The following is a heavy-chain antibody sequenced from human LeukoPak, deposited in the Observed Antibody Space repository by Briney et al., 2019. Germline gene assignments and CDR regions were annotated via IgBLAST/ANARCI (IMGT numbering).Heavy chain of an antibody. CDR1: GGTFSSFA. J-gene: IGHJ3*02. CDR3: ASLTPGYSSGWYPLDDAFDI. V-gene: IGHV1-69*13. D-gene: IGHD6-19*01. CDR2: IITIFGTT. Sequence: ASVTVSCKASGGTFSSFAITWVRQPPGQGLEWMGGIITIFGTTTYAHKFQGRVTITADESTSKAYMELSSLRSEDTAVYYCASLTPGYSSGWYPLDDAFDIWGQGTMVTVS.